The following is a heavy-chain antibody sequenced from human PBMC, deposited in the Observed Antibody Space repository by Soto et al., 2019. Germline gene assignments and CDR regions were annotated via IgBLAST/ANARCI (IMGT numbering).Heavy chain of an antibody. CDR2: ITSSSAYL. CDR1: DFTFSDYN. D-gene: IGHD6-6*01. J-gene: IGHJ6*02. V-gene: IGHV3-21*01. Sequence: EVQLVESGGGLVKPEGSLRLSCIGSDFTFSDYNMNWVRQAPGKGLEWVSSITSSSAYLYYADSVKGRSTISRDNAKNSLYLQMNSLRAEDTAVYYCARDRYSSSSMDVWGQGTTVTVSS. CDR3: ARDRYSSSSMDV.